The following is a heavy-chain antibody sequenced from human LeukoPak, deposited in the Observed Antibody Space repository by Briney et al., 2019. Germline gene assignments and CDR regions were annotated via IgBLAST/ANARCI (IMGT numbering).Heavy chain of an antibody. D-gene: IGHD6-19*01. CDR2: INWNGGST. Sequence: PGGSLRLSCAASGFTFDDYGMSWVRQAPGKGLEWVSGINWNGGSTGYADSVKGRFTISRDNSKNTLYLQMNSLRAEDTAVYYCARELAVAGMGAYYYYMDVWGKGTTVTISS. CDR3: ARELAVAGMGAYYYYMDV. J-gene: IGHJ6*03. V-gene: IGHV3-20*04. CDR1: GFTFDDYG.